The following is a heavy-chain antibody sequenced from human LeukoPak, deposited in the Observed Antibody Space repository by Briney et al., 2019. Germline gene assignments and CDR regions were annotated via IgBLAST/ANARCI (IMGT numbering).Heavy chain of an antibody. V-gene: IGHV4-34*01. CDR2: INHSGST. D-gene: IGHD3-16*01. Sequence: SETLSLTCAVYGGSFSGYYWSWIRQPPGKGLEWIGEINHSGSTNYNPSLKSRVTISVDTSKNQFSLKLSSVTAADTAVYYCARGGGWAVDYWGQGTLVTVSS. CDR1: GGSFSGYY. J-gene: IGHJ4*02. CDR3: ARGGGWAVDY.